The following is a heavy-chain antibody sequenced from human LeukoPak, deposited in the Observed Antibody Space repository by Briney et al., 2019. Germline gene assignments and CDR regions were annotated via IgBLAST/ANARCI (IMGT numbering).Heavy chain of an antibody. CDR3: ARDLGYSSGHGLDV. CDR1: GFTFTDSA. V-gene: IGHV3-30*02. CDR2: IRSGGSNE. Sequence: GGSLRPSCAASGFTFTDSAMHWVRRAPGAGLEWVALIRSGGSNEYYADSVKGRFTIYRDNAKNMLYLQMNRLSAEDTAMYYCARDLGYSSGHGLDVWGQGTTVTVSS. D-gene: IGHD6-19*01. J-gene: IGHJ6*02.